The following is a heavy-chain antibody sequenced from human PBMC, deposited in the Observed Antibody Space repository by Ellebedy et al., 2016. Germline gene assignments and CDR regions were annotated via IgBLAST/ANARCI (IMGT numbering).Heavy chain of an antibody. J-gene: IGHJ4*02. CDR2: ISWNSGSI. D-gene: IGHD6-19*01. Sequence: GGSLRLXXAASGFTFSSYGMHWVRQAPGKGLEWVSGISWNSGSIGYADSVKGRFTISRDNAKNSLYLQMNSLRAEDTALYYCAKDVSSGWYYFDYWGQGTLVTVSS. CDR3: AKDVSSGWYYFDY. V-gene: IGHV3-9*01. CDR1: GFTFSSYG.